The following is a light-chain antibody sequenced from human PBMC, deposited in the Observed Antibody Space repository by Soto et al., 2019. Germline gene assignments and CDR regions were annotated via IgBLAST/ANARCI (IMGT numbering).Light chain of an antibody. J-gene: IGKJ5*01. CDR3: QQRSNWPQ. V-gene: IGKV3D-20*02. CDR1: QSVSSNY. CDR2: AAS. Sequence: ILLTQSPGTMSLSPGETTNLSCRASQSVSSNYLAWYQQKPGQAPRLLIYAASTRATGIPARFSGSGSGTDFTLTISSLEPEDFAVYYCQQRSNWPQFGQGTRLEIK.